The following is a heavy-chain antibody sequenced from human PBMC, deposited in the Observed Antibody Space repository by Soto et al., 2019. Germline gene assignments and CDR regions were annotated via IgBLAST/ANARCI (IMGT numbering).Heavy chain of an antibody. CDR1: DGSISSYY. V-gene: IGHV4-59*01. CDR3: ARPQYDFWSGYEGVGAFEI. Sequence: SETLSLTCTVSDGSISSYYWCWIRQPPGKGLEWIGYIYYSGSNNYNPSLKSRVTISVDTSKNQCSLKLSSVTAADTAVYYCARPQYDFWSGYEGVGAFEIWGQGTMVTVSS. D-gene: IGHD3-3*01. J-gene: IGHJ3*02. CDR2: IYYSGSN.